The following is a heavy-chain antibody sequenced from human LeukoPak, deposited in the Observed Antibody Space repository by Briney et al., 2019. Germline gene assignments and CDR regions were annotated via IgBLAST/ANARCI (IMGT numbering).Heavy chain of an antibody. CDR3: ARPFPPSLHYFYY. CDR2: IYGGGAK. Sequence: GGSLRLSCAASGFTVSKNYMSGVRQAPGKGLEWVSVIYGGGAKYYADSVKGRLTISRDSSKNTLYLQMKSISPKDPAIYFCARPFPPSLHYFYYWGQGTLVTVSS. V-gene: IGHV3-53*01. CDR1: GFTVSKNY. J-gene: IGHJ4*02.